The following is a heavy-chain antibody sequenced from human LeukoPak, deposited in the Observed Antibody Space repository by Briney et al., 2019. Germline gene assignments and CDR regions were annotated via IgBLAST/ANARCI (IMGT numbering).Heavy chain of an antibody. CDR2: IIPIFGTA. D-gene: IGHD1-26*01. J-gene: IGHJ4*02. CDR1: GGTFSSYA. Sequence: SVKVSCKASGGTFSSYAMSWVRQAPGQGLEWMGGIIPIFGTANYAQKFQGRVTITADESTSTAYMELSSLRSEDTAVYYCARDKGGSHHSFDYWGQGTLVTVSS. V-gene: IGHV1-69*13. CDR3: ARDKGGSHHSFDY.